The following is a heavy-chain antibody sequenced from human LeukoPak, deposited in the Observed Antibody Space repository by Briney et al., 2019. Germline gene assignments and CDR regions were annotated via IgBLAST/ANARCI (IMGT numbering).Heavy chain of an antibody. CDR3: VKITSVTGGDC. CDR2: ISSNGGSS. CDR1: GFNFSAYA. J-gene: IGHJ4*02. Sequence: PGGSLRLSCSASGFNFSAYAMYWVRQAPGKGLEYVSGISSNGGSSFYADSVKGRFTISRDNSKNTLYLQMSSLRAEYTAVYYCVKITSVTGGDCWGQGTRLTVSS. V-gene: IGHV3-64D*09. D-gene: IGHD1-1*01.